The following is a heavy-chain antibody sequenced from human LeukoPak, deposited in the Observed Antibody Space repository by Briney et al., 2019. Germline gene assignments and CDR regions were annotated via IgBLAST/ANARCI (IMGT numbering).Heavy chain of an antibody. Sequence: ASVKVSCKASGYSFTGYYMHWVRQAPGQGLEWMGTLNPSGGYTTYAQKFQGRVTMTRDTSTSTVYMEVSSLRSEDTALYYCARERPSSGFFDYWGQGSPVTVSS. V-gene: IGHV1-46*01. D-gene: IGHD6-19*01. CDR3: ARERPSSGFFDY. CDR2: LNPSGGYT. CDR1: GYSFTGYY. J-gene: IGHJ4*02.